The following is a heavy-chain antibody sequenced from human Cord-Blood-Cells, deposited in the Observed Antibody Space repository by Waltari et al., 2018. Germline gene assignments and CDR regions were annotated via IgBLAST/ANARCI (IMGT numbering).Heavy chain of an antibody. CDR3: AAITMVQGVIDY. CDR2: IWYDGSNK. CDR1: GFTFSSYG. Sequence: QVQLVESGGGVVQPGRSLRLSCAASGFTFSSYGMHWVHQAPGKGLEWVAVIWYDGSNKYYADSVKGRFTISRDNSKNTLYLQMNSLRAEDTAVYYCAAITMVQGVIDYWGQGTLVTVSS. D-gene: IGHD3-10*01. V-gene: IGHV3-33*01. J-gene: IGHJ4*02.